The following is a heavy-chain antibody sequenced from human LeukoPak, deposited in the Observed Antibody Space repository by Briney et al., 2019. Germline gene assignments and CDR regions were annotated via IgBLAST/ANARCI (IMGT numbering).Heavy chain of an antibody. CDR2: MNPNSGNT. V-gene: IGHV1-8*01. J-gene: IGHJ3*02. D-gene: IGHD2-2*01. Sequence: GASVKVSCKASGYTFTSYDINWVRQATGQGLEWMGWMNPNSGNTGYAQKFQGRVTITRNTSISTAYMELSSLRSEDTAVYYCAREGYQVNAFDIWGQGTMVTVSS. CDR1: GYTFTSYD. CDR3: AREGYQVNAFDI.